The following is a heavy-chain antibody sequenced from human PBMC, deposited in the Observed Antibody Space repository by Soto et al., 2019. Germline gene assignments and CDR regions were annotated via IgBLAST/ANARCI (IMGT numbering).Heavy chain of an antibody. D-gene: IGHD6-6*01. V-gene: IGHV3-43D*04. CDR2: ISWDGGST. Sequence: EVQLVESGGVVVQPGGSLRISCAASGFTFDDYAMHWVRQAPGKGLEWVSLISWDGGSTYYADSVKGRCTISRDNSKNSLYLQMNSLRAEDTALYYCAKEYSSSNCYYYGMDVWGQGTTVTGSS. J-gene: IGHJ6*02. CDR1: GFTFDDYA. CDR3: AKEYSSSNCYYYGMDV.